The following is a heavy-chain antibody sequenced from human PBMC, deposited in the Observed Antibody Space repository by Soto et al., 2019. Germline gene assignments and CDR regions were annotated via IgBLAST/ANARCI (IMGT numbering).Heavy chain of an antibody. CDR1: GLPFSASG. D-gene: IGHD1-1*01. V-gene: IGHV3-33*01. CDR3: ARDKGTPCLET. J-gene: IGHJ5*02. Sequence: QAQLVESWGGVVQPGRSLRLSCAASGLPFSASGMHWVRQAPGKGLEWVAMIWSDGSKEYYADSVKGRFTITRDNSKNMIFLQRDSLRAEDTAVYYCARDKGTPCLETWGQGNMVTVSS. CDR2: IWSDGSKE.